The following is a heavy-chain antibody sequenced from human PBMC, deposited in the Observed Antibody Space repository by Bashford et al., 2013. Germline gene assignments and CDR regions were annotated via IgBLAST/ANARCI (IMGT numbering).Heavy chain of an antibody. CDR1: GYTFTSYY. J-gene: IGHJ4*02. D-gene: IGHD3-22*01. V-gene: IGHV1-46*01. Sequence: ASVKVSCKASGYTFTSYYMHWVRQAPGQGLEWMGIINPSGGSTSYAQKFQGRVTMTRDTSTSTVYMELSSLRSEDTAVYYCARGDYYDSSGNPSRVDYWGQGTLVTVSS. CDR3: ARGDYYDSSGNPSRVDY. CDR2: INPSGGST.